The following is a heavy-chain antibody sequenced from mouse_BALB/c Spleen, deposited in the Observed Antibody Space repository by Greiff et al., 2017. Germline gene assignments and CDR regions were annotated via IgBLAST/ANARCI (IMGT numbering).Heavy chain of an antibody. Sequence: EVKVVESGPSLVKPSQTLSLTCSVTGDSITSGYWNWIRKFPGNKLEYMGYISYSGSTYYNPSLKSRISITRDTSKNQYYLQLNSVTTEDTATYYCARRGASTMITTGFAYWGQGTLVTVSA. D-gene: IGHD2-4*01. CDR1: GDSITSGY. J-gene: IGHJ3*01. CDR3: ARRGASTMITTGFAY. V-gene: IGHV3-8*02. CDR2: ISYSGST.